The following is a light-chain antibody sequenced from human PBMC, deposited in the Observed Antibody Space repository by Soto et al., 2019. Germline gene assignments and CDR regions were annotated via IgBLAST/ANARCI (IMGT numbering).Light chain of an antibody. Sequence: DIQMTQSPSTLSAAVGDRVTITFRSSQSISSWLAWYQQKPGKAPKLLIYDASSLESGVPSRFSGSGSGTEFTLTISSLQHDDFATYYCQQYNSYLWTFGQGTKVDIK. CDR2: DAS. CDR3: QQYNSYLWT. V-gene: IGKV1-5*01. CDR1: QSISSW. J-gene: IGKJ1*01.